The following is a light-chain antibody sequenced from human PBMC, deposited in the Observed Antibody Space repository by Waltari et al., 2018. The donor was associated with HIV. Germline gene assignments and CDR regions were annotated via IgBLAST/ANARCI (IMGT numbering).Light chain of an antibody. CDR3: QQYYTTPLT. CDR1: QSVLYSSNNKDY. J-gene: IGKJ4*01. CDR2: WAS. V-gene: IGKV4-1*01. Sequence: DIVMTQSPDSLAVSLGARATINCKSSQSVLYSSNNKDYLAWYPQKPGQPPKLLIYWASARESGVPGRFSGSGSGTDFTLTISSLQAEDVAVYYCQQYYTTPLTFGGGTKVEIK.